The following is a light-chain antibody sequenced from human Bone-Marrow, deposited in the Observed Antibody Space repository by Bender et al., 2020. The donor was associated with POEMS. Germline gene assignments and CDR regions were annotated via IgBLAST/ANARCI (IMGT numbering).Light chain of an antibody. CDR1: SSDVGGYNF. J-gene: IGLJ3*02. V-gene: IGLV2-23*01. CDR3: CSYAGIMV. CDR2: EDN. Sequence: QSALTQPASVSGSPGQSITISCTGTSSDVGGYNFVSWYQQYPGKAPKLMIYEDNKRPSGVSNRFSGSKSGNTASLTISGLQAEDEADYYCCSYAGIMVFGGGTKLTVL.